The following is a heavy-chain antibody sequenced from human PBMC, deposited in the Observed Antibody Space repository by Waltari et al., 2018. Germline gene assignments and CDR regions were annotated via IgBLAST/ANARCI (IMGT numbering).Heavy chain of an antibody. Sequence: QVQLVQSGAEVKKPGASVKVSCKASGYTSTSYDINWFRQAPGQGLEWMGRIIPIFGTANYAQKFQGRVTITADKSTSTAYMELSSLRSEDTAVYYCAMQYSVNRWFDPWGQGTLVTVSS. CDR2: IIPIFGTA. CDR3: AMQYSVNRWFDP. CDR1: GYTSTSYD. J-gene: IGHJ5*02. V-gene: IGHV1-69*06. D-gene: IGHD1-26*01.